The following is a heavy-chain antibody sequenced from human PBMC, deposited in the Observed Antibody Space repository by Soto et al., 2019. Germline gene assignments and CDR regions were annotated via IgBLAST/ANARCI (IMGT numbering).Heavy chain of an antibody. CDR2: ISRDGRST. CDR1: GFTFSMHS. Sequence: GGSLRLSCTASGFTFSMHSMHWVRQTPGKALEYVSAISRDGRSTFYADSVKGRFTISRDNSKNTLYLRMNSLRSDDTAVYYCVKEANPFINTLVVLIFDYWGQGTQVTSPQ. D-gene: IGHD3-22*01. CDR3: VKEANPFINTLVVLIFDY. J-gene: IGHJ4*02. V-gene: IGHV3-64D*08.